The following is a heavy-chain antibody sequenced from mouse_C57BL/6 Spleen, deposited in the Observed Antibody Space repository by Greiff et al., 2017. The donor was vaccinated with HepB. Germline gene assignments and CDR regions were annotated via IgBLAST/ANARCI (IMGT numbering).Heavy chain of an antibody. J-gene: IGHJ3*01. V-gene: IGHV1-74*01. Sequence: VQLQQPGAELVKPGASVKVSCKASGYTFTSYWMHWVKQRPGQGLEWIGRIHPSDSDTNYNQKFKGKATLTVDKSSSTAYMQLSSLTSEDSAVYYCAINFITTVVATGNWGEGTLVTVSA. D-gene: IGHD1-1*01. CDR1: GYTFTSYW. CDR3: AINFITTVVATGN. CDR2: IHPSDSDT.